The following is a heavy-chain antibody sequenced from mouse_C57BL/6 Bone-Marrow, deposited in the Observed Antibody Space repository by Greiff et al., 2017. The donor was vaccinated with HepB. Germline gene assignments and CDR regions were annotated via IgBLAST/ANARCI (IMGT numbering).Heavy chain of an antibody. CDR2: ISSGSSTI. CDR1: GFTFSDYG. CDR3: ARGDY. V-gene: IGHV5-17*01. J-gene: IGHJ2*01. Sequence: EVKLMESGGGLVKPGGSLKLSCAASGFTFSDYGIHWVRQAPEKGLEWVAYISSGSSTIYYADTVKGRFTISRDNAKNTLFLQMTSLRSEDTAMYYCARGDYWGQGTTLTVSS.